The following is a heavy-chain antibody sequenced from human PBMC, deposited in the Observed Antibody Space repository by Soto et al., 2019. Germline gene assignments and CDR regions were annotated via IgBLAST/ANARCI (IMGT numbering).Heavy chain of an antibody. J-gene: IGHJ4*02. Sequence: PGGSLRLSCAASGFSFSTYTMSWVRRAPGKGLEWVSAISGSGGSPSYADSVQGRFTISRDNPKKTLYLQMNSLGAEDTAVYYCAKARCTTSNCYVPDYWGQGTLVTVSS. CDR3: AKARCTTSNCYVPDY. CDR1: GFSFSTYT. CDR2: ISGSGGSP. V-gene: IGHV3-23*01. D-gene: IGHD2-8*01.